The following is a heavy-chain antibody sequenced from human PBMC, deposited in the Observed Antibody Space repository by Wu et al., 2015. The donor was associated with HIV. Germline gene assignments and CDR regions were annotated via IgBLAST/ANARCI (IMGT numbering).Heavy chain of an antibody. CDR2: ISTYNGNT. D-gene: IGHD2-21*01. V-gene: IGHV1-18*01. CDR3: ARDLVRMGFDP. Sequence: QVQLLQSGAEVKNPGSSVRVSCKASGATFPSYAISWMRQAPGQGLEWMGWISTYNGNTKYAQRLQGRVTMITDTSTSTAYMELRSLTSDDTAVYYCARDLVRMGFDPWGQGTLVTVSS. CDR1: GATFPSYA. J-gene: IGHJ5*02.